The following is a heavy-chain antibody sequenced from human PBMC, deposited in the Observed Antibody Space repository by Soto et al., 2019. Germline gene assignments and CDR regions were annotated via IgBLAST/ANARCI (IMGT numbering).Heavy chain of an antibody. CDR1: GFTVSSNY. CDR3: AQYCSGGSCYSAGAFDI. D-gene: IGHD2-15*01. CDR2: IYSGGST. V-gene: IGHV3-66*01. J-gene: IGHJ3*02. Sequence: EVQLVESGGGLVQPGGSLRLSCAASGFTVSSNYMSWVRQAPGKGLEWVSVIYSGGSTYYADSVKGRFTISRDNSKKTLYLQMNSLSAEDTAVYYCAQYCSGGSCYSAGAFDIWGQGTMVTVSS.